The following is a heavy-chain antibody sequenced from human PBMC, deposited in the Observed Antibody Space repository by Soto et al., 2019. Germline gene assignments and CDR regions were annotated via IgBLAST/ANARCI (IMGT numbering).Heavy chain of an antibody. D-gene: IGHD2-2*01. J-gene: IGHJ4*01. CDR2: ISSSSSFI. Sequence: EVQLVESGGGLVKPGGSLRLSCAASGFTFSSYSMNWVRQAPGKGLEWVSSISSSSSFIYYADSVKGRFTISRDNAKNSLYLQMNSLRAEDTAVYYCARDAARYCSSTSCPYDYWGHGTLVTVSS. CDR3: ARDAARYCSSTSCPYDY. V-gene: IGHV3-21*01. CDR1: GFTFSSYS.